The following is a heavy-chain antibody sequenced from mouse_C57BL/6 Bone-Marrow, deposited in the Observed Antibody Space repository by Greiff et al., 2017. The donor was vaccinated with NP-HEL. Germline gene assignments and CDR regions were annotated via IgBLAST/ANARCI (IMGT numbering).Heavy chain of an antibody. CDR3: TSHSNYGYYAMDY. D-gene: IGHD2-5*01. Sequence: EVKLVESGGGLVQPGGSMKLSCAASGFTFSDAWMDWVRQSPEKGLEWVAEIRNKANNHATYYAESVKGRFTISRDDSKSSVYLQMNSLRAEDTGIYYCTSHSNYGYYAMDYWGQGTSVTVSS. V-gene: IGHV6-6*01. CDR2: IRNKANNHAT. J-gene: IGHJ4*01. CDR1: GFTFSDAW.